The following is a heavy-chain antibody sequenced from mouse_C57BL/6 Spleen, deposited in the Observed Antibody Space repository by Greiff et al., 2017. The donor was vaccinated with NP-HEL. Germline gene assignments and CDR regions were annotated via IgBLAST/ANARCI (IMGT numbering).Heavy chain of an antibody. CDR3: ARGAVRVYFDY. CDR2: IHPNSGST. CDR1: GYTFTSYW. D-gene: IGHD1-1*01. V-gene: IGHV1-64*01. Sequence: QVQLKQPGAELVKPGASVKLSCKASGYTFTSYWMHWVKQRPGQGLEWIGMIHPNSGSTNYNEKFKSKATLTVDKSSSTAYMQLSSLTSEDSAVYYCARGAVRVYFDYWGQGTTLTVSS. J-gene: IGHJ2*01.